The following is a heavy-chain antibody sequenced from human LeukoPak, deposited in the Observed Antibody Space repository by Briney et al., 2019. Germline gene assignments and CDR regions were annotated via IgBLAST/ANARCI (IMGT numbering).Heavy chain of an antibody. CDR1: GYTLTELS. D-gene: IGHD3-10*01. Sequence: ASVKVSCKVSGYTLTELSMHWVRQAPGKGLEWMGGFDPEDGETIYAQKFQGRVTMTEDTSTDTAYMELSSLRSEDTAVYYCARDYRDVLLWFGELSKWGQGTLVTVSS. J-gene: IGHJ4*02. CDR2: FDPEDGET. V-gene: IGHV1-24*01. CDR3: ARDYRDVLLWFGELSK.